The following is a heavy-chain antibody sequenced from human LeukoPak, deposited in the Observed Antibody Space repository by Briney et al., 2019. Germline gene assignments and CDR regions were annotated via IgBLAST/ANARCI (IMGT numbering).Heavy chain of an antibody. D-gene: IGHD3-22*01. V-gene: IGHV3-15*01. CDR2: IKSKTDGGTT. J-gene: IGHJ4*02. CDR1: GFTFSYAW. Sequence: GGSLRLSCAASGFTFSYAWMSWVRQAPGKGLEWVGRIKSKTDGGTTDYAAPVKGRFTISRDDSKNTLYLQMDSLKTEDSAVYYCTRDRHNNNYDSRRPDQWGQGTLVTVSS. CDR3: TRDRHNNNYDSRRPDQ.